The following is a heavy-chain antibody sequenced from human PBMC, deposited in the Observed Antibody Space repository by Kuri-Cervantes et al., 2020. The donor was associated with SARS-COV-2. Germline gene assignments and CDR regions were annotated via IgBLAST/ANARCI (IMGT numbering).Heavy chain of an antibody. V-gene: IGHV4-59*08. CDR1: GGSISSYY. J-gene: IGHJ6*01. CDR3: ARAEGGMDV. Sequence: SETLSLTCVVSGGSISSYYWSWIRQPPGEGLEWLGYIHYSGNTNYNPSLKSRDTISVDTSKNQFSLKLTSVTAADTAVYYCARAEGGMDVWGPGTMVTFSS. CDR2: IHYSGNT.